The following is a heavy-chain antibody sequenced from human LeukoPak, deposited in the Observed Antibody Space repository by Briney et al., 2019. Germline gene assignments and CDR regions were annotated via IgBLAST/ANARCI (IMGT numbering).Heavy chain of an antibody. CDR3: ARRRYYDSTGYFE. Sequence: SETLSLTCAVSGDYISSSSYYWGWVRQSPGTGLEWIGYIYHSGRIYYNPSLKSRVAISIDTSKNQFSLRLRSMTAADTVVFYCARRRYYDSTGYFEWGRGTLVTVSS. CDR1: GDYISSSSYY. CDR2: IYHSGRI. D-gene: IGHD3-22*01. V-gene: IGHV4-39*01. J-gene: IGHJ1*01.